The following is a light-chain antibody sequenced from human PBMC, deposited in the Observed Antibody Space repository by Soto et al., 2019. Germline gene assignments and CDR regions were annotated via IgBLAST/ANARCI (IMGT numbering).Light chain of an antibody. J-gene: IGKJ2*01. CDR2: RAS. Sequence: DIQMTQSPSTLSASVGDRVTITCRASHSIDTALAWYQQKPGKAPNLLIYRASTLDSEVPSRFSGSGSGTEFTLAISSLQPDDFATYYCQQYGIFLTFGQGTKLEIK. CDR1: HSIDTA. CDR3: QQYGIFLT. V-gene: IGKV1-5*03.